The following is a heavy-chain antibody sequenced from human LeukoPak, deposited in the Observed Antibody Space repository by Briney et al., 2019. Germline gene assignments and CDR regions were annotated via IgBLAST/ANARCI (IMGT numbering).Heavy chain of an antibody. CDR1: GGSISSGSYY. Sequence: PSETLSLTCTVSGGSISSGSYYWSWIRQPAGKGLEWIGRIYTSGSTNYSPSLKSRVTISVDTSKNQFSLELSSVTAADTAVYYCARHCTNGVCLLDYWGQGTLVTVSS. V-gene: IGHV4-61*02. CDR3: ARHCTNGVCLLDY. D-gene: IGHD2-8*01. CDR2: IYTSGST. J-gene: IGHJ4*02.